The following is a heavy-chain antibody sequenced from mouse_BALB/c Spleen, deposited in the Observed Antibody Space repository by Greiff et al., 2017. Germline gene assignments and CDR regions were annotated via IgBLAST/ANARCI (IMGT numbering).Heavy chain of an antibody. J-gene: IGHJ4*01. D-gene: IGHD2-1*01. CDR2: IRLKSNNYAT. CDR3: TVYYGNYREAMDY. CDR1: GFTFSNYW. V-gene: IGHV6-6*02. Sequence: EVQRVESGGGLVQPGGSMKLSCVASGFTFSNYWMNWVRQSPEKGLEWVAEIRLKSNNYATHYAESVKGRFTISSDDSKSSVYLQMNNIRAEDAGIYYCTVYYGNYREAMDYWGQGTSVTVSS.